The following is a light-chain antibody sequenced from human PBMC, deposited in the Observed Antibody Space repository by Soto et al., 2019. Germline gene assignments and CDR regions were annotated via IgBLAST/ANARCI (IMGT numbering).Light chain of an antibody. CDR2: EVS. CDR3: SSCTSSNTLV. V-gene: IGLV2-14*01. CDR1: SSDVGGYDC. J-gene: IGLJ3*02. Sequence: QSVLTQPPSVSGAPGQRVTISCTGTSSDVGGYDCVSWYQQHPGKAPKLLIHEVSNLPSGISSRFSGSKSGNTASLTISGLQTEDEADYYCSSCTSSNTLVFGGGTKLTVL.